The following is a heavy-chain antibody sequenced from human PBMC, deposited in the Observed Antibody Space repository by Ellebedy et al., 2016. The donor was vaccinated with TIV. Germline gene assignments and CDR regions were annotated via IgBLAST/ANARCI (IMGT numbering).Heavy chain of an antibody. D-gene: IGHD5-18*01. V-gene: IGHV1-2*02. CDR3: ARAAYSYTTDYYYGMDV. CDR1: GYTFTGYY. CDR2: INPNSGGT. J-gene: IGHJ6*02. Sequence: AASVKVSCKASGYTFTGYYMHWVRQAPGQGLEWMGWINPNSGGTNYAQKFQGRVTMTRDTSISTAYMELSRLRSDDTAVYYCARAAYSYTTDYYYGMDVWGQGTTVTVSS.